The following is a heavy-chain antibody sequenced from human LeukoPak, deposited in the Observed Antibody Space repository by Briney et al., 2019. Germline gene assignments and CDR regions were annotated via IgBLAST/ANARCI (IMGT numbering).Heavy chain of an antibody. V-gene: IGHV4-34*01. CDR3: AKRSGTGWFDP. Sequence: SETLSLTCAVYGGSFSGYYWSWIRQPPGKGLEWIGEINHSGSTNYNPSLKSRVTISVDTSKNQFSLKLCSVTAADTAVYYCAKRSGTGWFDPWGQGTLVTVSS. J-gene: IGHJ5*02. CDR1: GGSFSGYY. D-gene: IGHD6-13*01. CDR2: INHSGST.